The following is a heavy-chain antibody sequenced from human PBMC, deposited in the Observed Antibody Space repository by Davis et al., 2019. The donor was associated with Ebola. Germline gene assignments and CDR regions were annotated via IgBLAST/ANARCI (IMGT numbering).Heavy chain of an antibody. D-gene: IGHD3-3*01. V-gene: IGHV3-48*01. CDR1: GFTFSSYS. CDR3: ARVLPVFGVVGNYYYGMDV. J-gene: IGHJ6*02. CDR2: ISSSSSTI. Sequence: PGGSLRLSCAASGFTFSSYSMNWVRQAPGKGLEWVSYISSSSSTIYYADSVKGRFTISRDNAKNSLYLQMNSLRAEDTAVYYCARVLPVFGVVGNYYYGMDVWGQGTTVTVSS.